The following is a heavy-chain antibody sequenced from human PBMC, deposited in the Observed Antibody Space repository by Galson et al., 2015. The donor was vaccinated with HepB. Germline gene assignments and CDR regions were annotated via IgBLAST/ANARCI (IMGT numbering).Heavy chain of an antibody. D-gene: IGHD1-26*01. V-gene: IGHV4-61*02. Sequence: TLSLTCTVSGGSISSGSYYWSWIRQPAGKGLEWIGRIYTSGSTNYNPSLKSRVTMSVDTSKNQFSLKLSSVTAADTAVHYCARVIAGSYSANWFDPWGQGTLVTVSS. CDR3: ARVIAGSYSANWFDP. J-gene: IGHJ5*02. CDR1: GGSISSGSYY. CDR2: IYTSGST.